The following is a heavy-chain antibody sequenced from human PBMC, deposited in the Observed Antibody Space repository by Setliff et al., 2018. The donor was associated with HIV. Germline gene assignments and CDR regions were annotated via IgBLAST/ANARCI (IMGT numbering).Heavy chain of an antibody. CDR2: IHPSGGST. D-gene: IGHD3-22*01. J-gene: IGHJ4*02. CDR3: ARGMDYYDTSGYYQYYFDY. CDR1: GYTFTSYY. V-gene: IGHV1-46*01. Sequence: ASVKVSCKASGYTFTSYYIHWVRQAPGQGLEWMGVIHPSGGSTSYAQSFQDRVTITRDTSTSTVYMELSSLRSEDTAVDYSARGMDYYDTSGYYQYYFDYWGQGTLVTVSS.